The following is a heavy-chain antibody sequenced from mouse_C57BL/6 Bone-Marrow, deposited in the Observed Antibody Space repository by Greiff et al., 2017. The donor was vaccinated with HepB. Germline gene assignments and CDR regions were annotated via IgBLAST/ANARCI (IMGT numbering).Heavy chain of an antibody. CDR1: GFSLSTFGMG. V-gene: IGHV8-8*01. J-gene: IGHJ3*01. CDR3: ARIAYYYGSSFCFAY. CDR2: IWWDDDK. D-gene: IGHD1-1*01. Sequence: ESGPGLLQPSQPLSLTCSFSGFSLSTFGMGVGWIRQPSGKGLEWLAHIWWDDDKYYNPALKSRLTISKDTSKNQVFLKIANVDTADTATYYGARIAYYYGSSFCFAYWGQGTLVTVSA.